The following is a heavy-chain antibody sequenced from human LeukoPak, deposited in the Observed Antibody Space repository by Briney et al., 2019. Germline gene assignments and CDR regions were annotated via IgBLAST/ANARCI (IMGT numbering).Heavy chain of an antibody. CDR2: IYTSGST. D-gene: IGHD3-22*01. CDR3: ARDSNGYYYDSSGYLWAFDI. J-gene: IGHJ3*02. V-gene: IGHV4-4*07. Sequence: SETLSLTCTVSGGSISSYYWSWIRQPAGKGLEWIGRIYTSGSTNYNPSLKCRVTMSVDTSKNQFSLKLSSVTAADTAVYYCARDSNGYYYDSSGYLWAFDIWGQGTMVTVSS. CDR1: GGSISSYY.